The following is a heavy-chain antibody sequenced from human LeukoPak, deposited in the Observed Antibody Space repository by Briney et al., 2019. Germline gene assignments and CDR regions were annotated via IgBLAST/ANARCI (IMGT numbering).Heavy chain of an antibody. CDR3: ARLWFGEEGGFDY. CDR1: RFTVSNNH. CDR2: IYSGGRI. J-gene: IGHJ4*02. Sequence: PGGSLRLSCAASRFTVSNNHRSWVRQGPGKGREGVSVIYSGGRIYYSDSVKSVFTISRDNSKNTLHLKMNSMRDEDTAVYYCARLWFGEEGGFDYRGQGTLVTVSS. V-gene: IGHV3-53*01. D-gene: IGHD3-10*01.